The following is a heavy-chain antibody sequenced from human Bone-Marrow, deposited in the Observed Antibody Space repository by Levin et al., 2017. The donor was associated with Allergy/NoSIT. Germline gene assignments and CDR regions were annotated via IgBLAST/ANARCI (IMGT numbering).Heavy chain of an antibody. V-gene: IGHV3-7*01. CDR1: GFTFTTFW. CDR3: ARYGLTSAVAVTSFGY. Sequence: AGGSLRLSCAASGFTFTTFWMTWVRQAPGKGLEWVANIKKEDGSEKYYVDSVKGRFTISRDNAKNSVYLQMNSLRAEDTAVYYCARYGLTSAVAVTSFGYWGQGTLVTVSS. D-gene: IGHD6-19*01. J-gene: IGHJ4*01. CDR2: IKKEDGSEK.